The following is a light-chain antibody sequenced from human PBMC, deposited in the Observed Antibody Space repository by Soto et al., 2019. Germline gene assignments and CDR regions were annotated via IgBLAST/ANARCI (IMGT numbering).Light chain of an antibody. V-gene: IGKV3-20*01. CDR1: QSVSSSY. J-gene: IGKJ4*02. CDR3: QQYGSSHLT. CDR2: GEA. Sequence: IPFTQSPCTLARAPGDCATRYSSASQSVSSSYLAWYQQKPGQDPRLLIYGEASRATGIAARFSGSGSGTEFSLTISRMEPEDFAVYYCQQYGSSHLTFGRGTKVDIK.